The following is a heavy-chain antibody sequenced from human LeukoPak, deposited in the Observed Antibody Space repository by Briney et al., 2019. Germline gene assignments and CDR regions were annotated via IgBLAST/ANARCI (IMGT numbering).Heavy chain of an antibody. V-gene: IGHV3-23*01. CDR1: EFTFSSYA. CDR2: ISGSGGST. D-gene: IGHD3-10*01. Sequence: GGSLRLSCAASEFTFSSYAMSWVRQAPGKGLECVSAISGSGGSTYYADSVKGRFTISRDNSKNTLYLQMNSLRAEDTAVYYCAKDGSGSYYNTPFDYWGQGTLVTVSS. CDR3: AKDGSGSYYNTPFDY. J-gene: IGHJ4*02.